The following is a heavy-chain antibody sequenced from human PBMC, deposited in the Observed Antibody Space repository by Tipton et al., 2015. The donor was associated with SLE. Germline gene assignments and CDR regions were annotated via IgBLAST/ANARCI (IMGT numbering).Heavy chain of an antibody. V-gene: IGHV3-33*01. D-gene: IGHD2-15*01. CDR3: ARGCSGGSSYHFYYGMDV. J-gene: IGHJ6*02. Sequence: RSLRLSCAASGFTFSSYGMHWVRQAPGKGLEWVAVIWYDGSNKYYADSVKGRFTISRDNSKNTLYLQMNSLRAEDTAVYYCARGCSGGSSYHFYYGMDVWGQGTTVTVS. CDR2: IWYDGSNK. CDR1: GFTFSSYG.